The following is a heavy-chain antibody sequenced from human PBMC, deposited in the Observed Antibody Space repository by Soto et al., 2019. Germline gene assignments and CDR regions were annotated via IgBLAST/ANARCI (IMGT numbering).Heavy chain of an antibody. Sequence: PSETRSLTCIVCGASVSSSIYYWGRICQPPGKGLGRIGSISYSRSSFYNPSLKSRVTTSLDTSKNQFSLNLTSVTAADTAVYFCATHDHDYVWGTHRYKTHRFDYWGQEALVTVS. J-gene: IGHJ4*02. CDR3: ATHDHDYVWGTHRYKTHRFDY. D-gene: IGHD3-16*02. V-gene: IGHV4-39*01. CDR2: ISYSRSS. CDR1: GASVSSSIYY.